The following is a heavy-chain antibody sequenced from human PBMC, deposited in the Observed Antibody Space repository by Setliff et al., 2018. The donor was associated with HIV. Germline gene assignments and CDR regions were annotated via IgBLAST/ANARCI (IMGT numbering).Heavy chain of an antibody. CDR3: ARWARGFGY. CDR1: GYTFTDYH. D-gene: IGHD3-10*01. CDR2: INPSGGST. V-gene: IGHV1-46*01. J-gene: IGHJ4*02. Sequence: ASVKVSCKASGYTFTDYHMHWVRQAPGRGLEWMGIINPSGGSTSYALKFQDRVTMTRDTSTSTVYMEMRSLTSEDTAMYYCARWARGFGYWGQGTLVTVSS.